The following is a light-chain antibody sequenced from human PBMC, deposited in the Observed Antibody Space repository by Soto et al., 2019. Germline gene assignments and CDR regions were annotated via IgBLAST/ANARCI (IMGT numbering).Light chain of an antibody. V-gene: IGLV2-11*01. CDR3: CSFAGSYTSYV. Sequence: QSVLTQPRSVSGSPGQSVTISCTGTSNYVSWYQQDPGKAPKLIIYDVSKRPSGVPDRLSGSKSGNTASLTISGLQAEDEAYYFCCSFAGSYTSYVFGTGTKLTVL. CDR1: SNY. J-gene: IGLJ1*01. CDR2: DVS.